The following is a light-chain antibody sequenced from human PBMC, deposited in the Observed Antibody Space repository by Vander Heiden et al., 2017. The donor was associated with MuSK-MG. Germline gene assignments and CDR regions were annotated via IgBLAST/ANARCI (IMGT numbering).Light chain of an antibody. CDR3: YSYAGTYSAHVI. CDR2: DVT. J-gene: IGLJ2*01. V-gene: IGLV2-11*01. CDR1: SSDIGGHTY. Sequence: QSALTQPRSVSGSPGQSVPISCTGTSSDIGGHTYVSWDQQPPGKAPKLMIHDVTKRAEGVPDRVSGSRSGNTAALTVAGLQAEDEADDYCYSYAGTYSAHVIFGGGTKLTVL.